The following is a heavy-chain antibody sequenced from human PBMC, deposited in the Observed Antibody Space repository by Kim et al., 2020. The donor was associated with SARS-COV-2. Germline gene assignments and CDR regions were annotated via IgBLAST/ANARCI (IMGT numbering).Heavy chain of an antibody. CDR2: IKSKTDGGTI. Sequence: GGSLRLSCAAAGFTLSNVWMSWVRQVPGKGLEWVGRIKSKTDGGTIDYAAPVKGRFTISRDDSKNTLYLQMNSLKTEDTAIYYCTTRSYYGSGKGPGWGQGTLVTVSS. V-gene: IGHV3-15*01. CDR3: TTRSYYGSGKGPG. CDR1: GFTLSNVW. J-gene: IGHJ4*02. D-gene: IGHD3-10*01.